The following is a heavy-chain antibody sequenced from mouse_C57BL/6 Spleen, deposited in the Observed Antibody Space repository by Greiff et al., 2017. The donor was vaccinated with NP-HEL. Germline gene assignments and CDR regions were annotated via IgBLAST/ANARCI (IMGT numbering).Heavy chain of an antibody. D-gene: IGHD1-1*01. CDR3: ATYPYGSSYDYAMDY. Sequence: QVQLQQSDAELVKPGASVKISCKVSGYTFTDHTIHWMKQRPEQGLEWIGYIYPRDGSTKYNEKFKGKATLTADKSSSTAYMQLNSLTSEDSAVYFCATYPYGSSYDYAMDYWGQGTSVTVSS. J-gene: IGHJ4*01. CDR1: GYTFTDHT. V-gene: IGHV1-78*01. CDR2: IYPRDGST.